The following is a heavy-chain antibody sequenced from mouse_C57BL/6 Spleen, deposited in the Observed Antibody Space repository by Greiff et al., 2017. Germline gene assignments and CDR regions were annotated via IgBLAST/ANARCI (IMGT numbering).Heavy chain of an antibody. V-gene: IGHV1-72*01. Sequence: QVQLQQPGPELVKPGASVKLSCKASGYSFTSYWMHWVKQRPGLGLEWIGRIDPNSGGTKYNEKFKSKATLTVDKPSSTAYMQLSSLTSEASAVYYCARSEYYGSSYFDYWGQGTTLTVSS. CDR1: GYSFTSYW. CDR2: IDPNSGGT. J-gene: IGHJ2*01. CDR3: ARSEYYGSSYFDY. D-gene: IGHD1-1*01.